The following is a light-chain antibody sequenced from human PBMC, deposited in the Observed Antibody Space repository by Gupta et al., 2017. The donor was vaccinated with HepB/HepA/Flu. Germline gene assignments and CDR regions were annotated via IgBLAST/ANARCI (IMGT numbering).Light chain of an antibody. V-gene: IGLV3-21*04. J-gene: IGLJ2*01. CDR1: NIGRRS. CDR3: QVWDSSSDQVV. CDR2: FDS. Sequence: SYVLTQTPSVSVAPWVTARITCGGDNIGRRSVHWYQQQPVQAPVLVIYFDSDRPSGIPERFSGSNTGNTPTLTIIRVEAGDEADYYCQVWDSSSDQVVFGGGTKLTVL.